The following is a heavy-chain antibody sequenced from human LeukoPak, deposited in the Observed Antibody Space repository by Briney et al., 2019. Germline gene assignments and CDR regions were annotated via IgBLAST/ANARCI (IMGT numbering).Heavy chain of an antibody. CDR2: INPNSGGT. V-gene: IGHV1-2*02. D-gene: IGHD2-2*01. CDR3: ARGTLGYCSSTSCPNWFDP. J-gene: IGHJ5*02. Sequence: VASVKVSCKASGYTFTGYYMHWVRQAPGQGLEWMGWINPNSGGTNYAQKFQGRVTMTRDTSISTAYMELSRLRSDDTAVYYCARGTLGYCSSTSCPNWFDPWGQGTLVTVSS. CDR1: GYTFTGYY.